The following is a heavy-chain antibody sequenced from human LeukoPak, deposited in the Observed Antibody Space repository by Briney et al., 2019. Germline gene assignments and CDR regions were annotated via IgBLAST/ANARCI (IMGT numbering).Heavy chain of an antibody. J-gene: IGHJ4*02. CDR2: INAGNGNT. Sequence: ASVKVSCKASGYTFTTYALHWVRQAPGQRLEWMGWINAGNGNTKYSQKFQGRVTITRDTSASTAYMELSSLRSDDTAVYYCARDLSRPSIAVAGTDYWGQGTLVTVSS. CDR1: GYTFTTYA. CDR3: ARDLSRPSIAVAGTDY. V-gene: IGHV1-3*01. D-gene: IGHD6-19*01.